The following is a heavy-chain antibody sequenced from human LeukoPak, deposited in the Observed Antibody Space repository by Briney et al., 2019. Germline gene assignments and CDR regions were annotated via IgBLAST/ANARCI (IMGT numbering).Heavy chain of an antibody. Sequence: GGSLRLSCAASGFTLTSYSMNWVRQAPGKGLEWVSSISSNSNYIYYADSVKGRFTISRDNAKNSLFLQMNSLRAEDTAVYYCARPPNIAAAGQDWGQGTLVTVSS. CDR3: ARPPNIAAAGQD. CDR2: ISSNSNYI. V-gene: IGHV3-21*06. J-gene: IGHJ4*02. CDR1: GFTLTSYS. D-gene: IGHD6-13*01.